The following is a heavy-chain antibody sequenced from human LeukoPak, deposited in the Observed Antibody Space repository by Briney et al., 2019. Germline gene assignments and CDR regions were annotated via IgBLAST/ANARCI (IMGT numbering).Heavy chain of an antibody. J-gene: IGHJ4*02. D-gene: IGHD6-13*01. Sequence: NPSETLSLTCTVSGGSVSSSGYYWGWIRQPPGKGLEWIGSIYYSGSTYYNPSLKSRVSISVDTSKNQFSLNLTSVTAADTAVYFCARPGIAATGAFECWGQGTLVTVSS. V-gene: IGHV4-39*01. CDR1: GGSVSSSGYY. CDR3: ARPGIAATGAFEC. CDR2: IYYSGST.